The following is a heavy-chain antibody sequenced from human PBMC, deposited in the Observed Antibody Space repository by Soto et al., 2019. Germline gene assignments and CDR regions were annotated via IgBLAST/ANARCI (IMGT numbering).Heavy chain of an antibody. Sequence: PSETLSLTCTVSGGSISSGGYYWSWIRQHPGKDLEWIGCIYYSGSAYYNPSLKTRVTISLDKSKSQFSLKLNSVTAADSAVYFCARLEGLATISYYFDFWGPGALVTVSS. CDR2: IYYSGSA. V-gene: IGHV4-31*03. D-gene: IGHD5-12*01. CDR1: GGSISSGGYY. J-gene: IGHJ4*02. CDR3: ARLEGLATISYYFDF.